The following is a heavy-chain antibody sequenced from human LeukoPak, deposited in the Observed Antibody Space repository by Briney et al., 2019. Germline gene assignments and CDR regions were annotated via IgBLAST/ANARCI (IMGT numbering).Heavy chain of an antibody. CDR3: ARDRNHDRGNYGWFDP. Sequence: SETLSLTCTVSGGSISSYHWSWIRQPPGKGLEWIGYIYYSGSTNYNPSLKSRVTISVDTSKNQFSLQLSSVTPEDTAVYYCARDRNHDRGNYGWFDPWGQGTLVTVSS. D-gene: IGHD3-22*01. J-gene: IGHJ5*02. CDR2: IYYSGST. CDR1: GGSISSYH. V-gene: IGHV4-59*12.